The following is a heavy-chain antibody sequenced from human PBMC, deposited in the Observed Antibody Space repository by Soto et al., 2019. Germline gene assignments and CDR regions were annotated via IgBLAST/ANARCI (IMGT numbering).Heavy chain of an antibody. J-gene: IGHJ4*02. V-gene: IGHV4-30-4*01. CDR3: ARYHYESSGRHAPDFDY. CDR1: GGSISSGDYY. Sequence: PSETLSLTCTVSGGSISSGDYYWSWIRQPPGKGLEWIGYIYYSGSTYYNPSLKSRVTISVDTSKNQFSLKLSSVTAADTAVYYCARYHYESSGRHAPDFDYWGQGTLVTVSS. CDR2: IYYSGST. D-gene: IGHD3-22*01.